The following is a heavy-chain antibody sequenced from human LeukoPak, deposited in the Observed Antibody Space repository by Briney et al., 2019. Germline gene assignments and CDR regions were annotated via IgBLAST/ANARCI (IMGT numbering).Heavy chain of an antibody. Sequence: SVKVSCKASGYTFTSYGISWVRQAPGLGLEWMGWIIPIFGAANYAQKFQGRVTITADESTSTAYMELSSLRSEDTAVYYCARYYSGWYYFDYWGQGTLVTVSS. J-gene: IGHJ4*02. CDR3: ARYYSGWYYFDY. V-gene: IGHV1-69*13. CDR1: GYTFTSYG. CDR2: IIPIFGAA. D-gene: IGHD6-19*01.